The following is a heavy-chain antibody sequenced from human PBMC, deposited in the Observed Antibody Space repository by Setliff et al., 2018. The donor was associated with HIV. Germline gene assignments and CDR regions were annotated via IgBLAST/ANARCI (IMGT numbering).Heavy chain of an antibody. CDR2: IDDSGSI. V-gene: IGHV4-34*01. CDR3: ARVKSIKTTLVRLWPRFDL. J-gene: IGHJ5*02. D-gene: IGHD3-10*01. Sequence: SETLSLTCAVYTESLTRYDWAWIRQSPEKGLEWIGEIDDSGSIIYNPSLQSRVTMSVDTSKNQFSLKVRSLNAADPGLYYCARVKSIKTTLVRLWPRFDLWGQGTQVTVSS. CDR1: TESLTRYD.